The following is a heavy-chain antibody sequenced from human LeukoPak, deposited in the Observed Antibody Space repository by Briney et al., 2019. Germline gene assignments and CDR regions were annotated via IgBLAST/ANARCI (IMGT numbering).Heavy chain of an antibody. V-gene: IGHV4-39*07. CDR2: IYYSGST. CDR1: GGSISRSRDY. J-gene: IGHJ4*02. Sequence: SETLSLTCTVSGGSISRSRDYWGWIHQPPGKGLEWIGSIYYSGSTYYNPSLKSRVTISVDTSKNQFSLKLSSVTAADTAVYYCARASGGYGEFDYWGQGTLVTVSS. D-gene: IGHD5-12*01. CDR3: ARASGGYGEFDY.